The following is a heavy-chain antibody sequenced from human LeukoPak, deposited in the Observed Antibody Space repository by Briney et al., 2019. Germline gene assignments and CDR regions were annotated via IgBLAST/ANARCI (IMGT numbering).Heavy chain of an antibody. J-gene: IGHJ4*02. CDR2: MYYSGAI. CDR1: GASVGSSSYY. D-gene: IGHD3-16*02. V-gene: IGHV4-39*02. CDR3: ASHYIWGSYRYIDN. Sequence: SETLSLTCTVSGASVGSSSYYWGWIRQTPERGLEWIVSMYYSGAIYYNPSLKSRVSISTDKAKNLFSLKLSSVTAADTAVYYCASHYIWGSYRYIDNWGQGTLVTVSS.